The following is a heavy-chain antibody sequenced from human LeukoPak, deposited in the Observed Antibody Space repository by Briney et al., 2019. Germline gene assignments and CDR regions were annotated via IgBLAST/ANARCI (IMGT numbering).Heavy chain of an antibody. V-gene: IGHV2-70*11. CDR2: IDWDDDK. Sequence: SGPALVKPTQTLTLTCTFSGFSLSTSGMCVSWIRQPPGKALEWLARIDWDDDKYYSTSLKTRLTISKDTSKNQVVLTMTNMDPVDPATYYCARMGVSEQLVWAPWFDPWGQGTLVTVSS. CDR3: ARMGVSEQLVWAPWFDP. J-gene: IGHJ5*02. CDR1: GFSLSTSGMC. D-gene: IGHD6-6*01.